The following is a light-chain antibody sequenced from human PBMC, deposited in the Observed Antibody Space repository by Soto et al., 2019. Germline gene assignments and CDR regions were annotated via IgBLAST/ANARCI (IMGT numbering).Light chain of an antibody. Sequence: EIVMTQSPATLSVSPGERATLSCRASQSVSSNLAWYQQKPGQAPRLLIYGASTRATGIPARFSGSGSGTEFTLTISSLQSEDFAVYYCQQYNNWPRITFGQGKRLE. CDR2: GAS. V-gene: IGKV3-15*01. CDR3: QQYNNWPRIT. J-gene: IGKJ5*01. CDR1: QSVSSN.